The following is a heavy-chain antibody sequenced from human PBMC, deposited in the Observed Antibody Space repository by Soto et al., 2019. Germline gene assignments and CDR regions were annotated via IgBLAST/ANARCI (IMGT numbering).Heavy chain of an antibody. CDR1: VYTFTNSY. V-gene: IGHV1-46*01. J-gene: IGHJ5*02. Sequence: GASVKVSSKAPVYTFTNSYMQCVRPAPAQGLEWMGIINPSGGSTSYAQKFQGRVTMTRDTSTSTVYMELSSLRSEDTAVYYCARDQPMRVGGRWFVPWGQGTLVTVSS. CDR3: ARDQPMRVGGRWFVP. CDR2: INPSGGST. D-gene: IGHD2-2*01.